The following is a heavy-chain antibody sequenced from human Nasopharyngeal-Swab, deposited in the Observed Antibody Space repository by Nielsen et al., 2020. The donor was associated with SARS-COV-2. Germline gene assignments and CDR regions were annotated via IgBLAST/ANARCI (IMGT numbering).Heavy chain of an antibody. CDR3: ARDRRITMVRGVISWFDP. CDR2: ISYDGSNK. Sequence: GESLKISCAASGFTFGSYAMHWVRQAPGKGLEWVAVISYDGSNKYYADSVKGRFTISRDNSKNTLYLQMNSLRAEDTAVYYCARDRRITMVRGVISWFDPWGQGTLVTVSS. D-gene: IGHD3-10*01. CDR1: GFTFGSYA. J-gene: IGHJ5*02. V-gene: IGHV3-30*04.